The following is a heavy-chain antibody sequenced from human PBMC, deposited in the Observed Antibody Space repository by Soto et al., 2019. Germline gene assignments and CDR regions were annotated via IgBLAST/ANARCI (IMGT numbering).Heavy chain of an antibody. V-gene: IGHV3-23*01. J-gene: IGHJ4*02. CDR3: AKGPLGKYYDILTQYY. CDR1: GFTFSSYA. D-gene: IGHD3-9*01. CDR2: ISGSGGST. Sequence: GGSLRLSCAASGFTFSSYAMSWVRQAPGKGLEWVSAISGSGGSTYYADSVKGRFTISRDNSKNTLYLQMNSLRAEDTAVYYCAKGPLGKYYDILTQYYWGQGTLVTVSS.